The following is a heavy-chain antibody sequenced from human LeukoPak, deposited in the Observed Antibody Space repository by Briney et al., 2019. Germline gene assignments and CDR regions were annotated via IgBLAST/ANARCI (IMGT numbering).Heavy chain of an antibody. D-gene: IGHD4-23*01. Sequence: SVKVSCKASGGTFSSYAISWVRPAPGQGLEWMGRIIPILGIANYAQKFQGRVTITADKSTSTAYMELSSLRSEDTAVYYCARIGQTRGPNAFDIWGQGTMVTVSS. CDR2: IIPILGIA. CDR3: ARIGQTRGPNAFDI. V-gene: IGHV1-69*04. CDR1: GGTFSSYA. J-gene: IGHJ3*02.